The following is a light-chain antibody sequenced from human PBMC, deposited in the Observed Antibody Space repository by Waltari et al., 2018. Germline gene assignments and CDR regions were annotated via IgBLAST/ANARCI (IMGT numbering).Light chain of an antibody. V-gene: IGKV1-39*01. J-gene: IGKJ4*01. Sequence: DIQMTQSPSSLSASVGDRVTITCRTSQSIATYLNWYQQKPGEAPNLVIYTTSTLQNGVPSRFSGSGSGTAFSLTVSSLQPEDVGTYYCQQTFSTPLTFGGGTRVEIK. CDR1: QSIATY. CDR3: QQTFSTPLT. CDR2: TTS.